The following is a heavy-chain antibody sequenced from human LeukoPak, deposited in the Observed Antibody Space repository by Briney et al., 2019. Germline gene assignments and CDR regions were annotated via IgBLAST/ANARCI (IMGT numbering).Heavy chain of an antibody. CDR2: ISYDGSSK. V-gene: IGHV3-30-3*01. CDR3: ARTGGYYDPSGYVY. Sequence: GGSLRLSCAASGFTFNTYTMHWVRQAPGKGLEWVALISYDGSSKYYTDSVKGRFTVSRDNSKNTLYLQMNSLRAEDTALYYCARTGGYYDPSGYVYWGQGTLVTVSS. CDR1: GFTFNTYT. D-gene: IGHD3-22*01. J-gene: IGHJ4*02.